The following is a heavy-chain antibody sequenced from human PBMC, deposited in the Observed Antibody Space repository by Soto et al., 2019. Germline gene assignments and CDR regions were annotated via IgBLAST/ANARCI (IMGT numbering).Heavy chain of an antibody. D-gene: IGHD3-10*01. CDR2: IYSGGST. Sequence: EVQLVETGGGLIQPGGSLRLSCAASGFTVSSNYMSWVRQAPGKGLEWVSVIYSGGSTYYADSVKGRFTISRDNSKNTLYLQMNSLRAEDTAVYYCARAMVRGVKMYAFDIWGQGTMVTVSS. CDR1: GFTVSSNY. V-gene: IGHV3-53*02. J-gene: IGHJ3*02. CDR3: ARAMVRGVKMYAFDI.